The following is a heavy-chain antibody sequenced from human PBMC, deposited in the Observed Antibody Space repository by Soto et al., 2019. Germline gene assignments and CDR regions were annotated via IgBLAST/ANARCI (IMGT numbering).Heavy chain of an antibody. CDR1: GFTVDDYA. Sequence: PRLSCAASGFTVDDYAMHWVRQAPGKGLEWVSGISWNSETIDYADSVKGRFTISRDNAKSSLFLQMNSLRPDDTALYYCAKDMKWGGMTPIHYFDSWGQGTLVTVSS. V-gene: IGHV3-9*01. D-gene: IGHD2-21*02. J-gene: IGHJ4*02. CDR2: ISWNSETI. CDR3: AKDMKWGGMTPIHYFDS.